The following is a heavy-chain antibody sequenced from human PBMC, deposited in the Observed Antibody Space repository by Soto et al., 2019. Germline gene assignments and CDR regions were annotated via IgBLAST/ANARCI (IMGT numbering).Heavy chain of an antibody. V-gene: IGHV3-30*03. Sequence: QVQLVESGGGVVQPGRSLRLSCAASGFTFSSYGMHWVRQAPGKGLEWVAVISYDGSNNYYGDSVKGRFTISRDDSKKTLYMQMNSLRPEDTVVYYCAREGQWELLSLYFDYWGEGNLVTVSS. CDR3: AREGQWELLSLYFDY. J-gene: IGHJ4*02. CDR1: GFTFSSYG. CDR2: ISYDGSNN. D-gene: IGHD1-26*01.